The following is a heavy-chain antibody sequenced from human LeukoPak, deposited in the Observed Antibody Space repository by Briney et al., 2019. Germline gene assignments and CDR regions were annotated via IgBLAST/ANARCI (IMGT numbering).Heavy chain of an antibody. V-gene: IGHV3-23*01. Sequence: GGSLRLSCAASGFTFSNYAMSWVRQAPGKGLGWVSGIDGSGDNTYYADSAKGRFTISRDNSKNTLYLRMNSLRVEDTAVYYCAKLTTYRIAAAGTGFDPWGQGTLVTVSS. CDR2: IDGSGDNT. CDR1: GFTFSNYA. CDR3: AKLTTYRIAAAGTGFDP. D-gene: IGHD6-13*01. J-gene: IGHJ5*02.